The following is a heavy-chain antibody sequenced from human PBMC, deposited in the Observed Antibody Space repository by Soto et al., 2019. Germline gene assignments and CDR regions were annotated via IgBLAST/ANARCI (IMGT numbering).Heavy chain of an antibody. Sequence: EVQLVESGGGLVQPGRSLRLSCAASGFTFDDYAMHWVRQAPGKGLEWVSGISWNSGSIGYADSVKGRFTISRDNAKNSLYLQMNSLRAEDTALYYCAKTLPGIAVAGTGAFDIWGQGTMVTVSS. CDR2: ISWNSGSI. CDR1: GFTFDDYA. D-gene: IGHD6-19*01. CDR3: AKTLPGIAVAGTGAFDI. V-gene: IGHV3-9*01. J-gene: IGHJ3*02.